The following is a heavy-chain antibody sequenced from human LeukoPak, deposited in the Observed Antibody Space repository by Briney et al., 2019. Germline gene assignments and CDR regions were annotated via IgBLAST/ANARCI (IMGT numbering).Heavy chain of an antibody. CDR3: ASDSSGTGNYYFDY. V-gene: IGHV4-59*12. J-gene: IGHJ4*02. CDR2: IYYSGST. D-gene: IGHD6-19*01. Sequence: PSETLSLTCTVSGGSISSYYWSWIRQPPGKGLEWIGYIYYSGSTNYNPSLKSRVTISVDTSKNQFSLKLSSVTAADTAVYYCASDSSGTGNYYFDYWGQGTLVTVSS. CDR1: GGSISSYY.